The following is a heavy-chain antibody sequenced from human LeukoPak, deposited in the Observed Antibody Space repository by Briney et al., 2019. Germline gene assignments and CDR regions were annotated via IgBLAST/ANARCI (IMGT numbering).Heavy chain of an antibody. CDR3: ARYCSSTNCYDY. V-gene: IGHV3-48*01. CDR1: GFTFNHYS. Sequence: GGSLRLSCAASGFTFNHYSMIWVRRAPGKGLEWVSYINSGSSTTYYADSVKGRFTISRDNAKNSLYLQMNSLRAEDTAVYYCARYCSSTNCYDYWGQGTLVTVSS. D-gene: IGHD2-2*01. CDR2: INSGSSTT. J-gene: IGHJ4*02.